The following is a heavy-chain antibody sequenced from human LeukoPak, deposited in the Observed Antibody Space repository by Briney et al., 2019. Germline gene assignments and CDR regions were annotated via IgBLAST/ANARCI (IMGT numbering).Heavy chain of an antibody. J-gene: IGHJ4*02. CDR1: GGSISSSSYY. CDR2: IYYSGST. V-gene: IGHV4-39*07. D-gene: IGHD6-13*01. CDR3: ARTVAIAAAGFDY. Sequence: SETLSLTCTVSGGSISSSSYYWGWIRQPPGKGLEWIGSIYYSGSTYYNPSLKSRVTISVDTSKNQFSLKLSSVTAADTAVYYCARTVAIAAAGFDYWGQGTLVTVSS.